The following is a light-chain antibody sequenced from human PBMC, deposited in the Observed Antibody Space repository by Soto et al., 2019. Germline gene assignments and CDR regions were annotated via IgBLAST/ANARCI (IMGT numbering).Light chain of an antibody. J-gene: IGKJ1*01. CDR2: DAS. Sequence: EIIVTQSPATLSVSPGERATLSSTASQSVSTSLAWYQQKPGQAPRLLIYDASNRATGIAARFSGCGSGTDFTLTVSSLEPEDFAVYYCQQRNTWPWTFGQGTKGDIK. CDR1: QSVSTS. V-gene: IGKV3-11*01. CDR3: QQRNTWPWT.